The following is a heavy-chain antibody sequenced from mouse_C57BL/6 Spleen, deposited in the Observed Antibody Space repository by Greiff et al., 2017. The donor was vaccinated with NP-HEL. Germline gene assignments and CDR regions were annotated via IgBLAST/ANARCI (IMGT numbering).Heavy chain of an antibody. CDR2: IHPNSGST. V-gene: IGHV1-64*01. J-gene: IGHJ4*01. Sequence: VQLQQSGAELVKPGASVKLSCKASGYTFTSYWMHWVKQRPGQGLEWIGMIHPNSGSTNYNEKFKSKATLTVDKSSSTAYMQLSSLTSEDSAVYYCARSSREAMDYWGQGTSVTVSS. CDR3: ARSSREAMDY. D-gene: IGHD1-1*01. CDR1: GYTFTSYW.